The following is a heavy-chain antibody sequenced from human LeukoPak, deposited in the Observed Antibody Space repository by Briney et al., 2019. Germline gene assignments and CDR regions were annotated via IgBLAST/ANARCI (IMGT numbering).Heavy chain of an antibody. J-gene: IGHJ4*02. D-gene: IGHD5-12*01. CDR1: GFTFSSYS. CDR3: ARVGLDRRGYSGYESFDY. Sequence: GGSLRLSCAASGFTFSSYSMKWVRQAPGKGLEWVSFISSSSSYIYYADSVKGRFTISRDNAKNSLYLQINSLRAEDTAVYYCARVGLDRRGYSGYESFDYWGQGTLVTVSS. CDR2: ISSSSSYI. V-gene: IGHV3-21*01.